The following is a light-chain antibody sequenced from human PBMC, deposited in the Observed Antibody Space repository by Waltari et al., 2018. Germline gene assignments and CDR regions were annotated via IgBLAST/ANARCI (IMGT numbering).Light chain of an antibody. Sequence: SYELTQPPSVAVSPGPTARIPCSGDASPQQYALWYQQKAGQAPMLVIYKDNERPSGIPERFSGSSSGTIVTLTISGVQAEDEADYYCQSADSSGAYRVFGGGTKLTVL. J-gene: IGLJ3*02. CDR1: ASPQQY. V-gene: IGLV3-25*03. CDR3: QSADSSGAYRV. CDR2: KDN.